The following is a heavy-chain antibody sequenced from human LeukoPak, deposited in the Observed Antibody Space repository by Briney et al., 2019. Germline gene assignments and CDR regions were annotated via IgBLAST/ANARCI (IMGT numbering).Heavy chain of an antibody. D-gene: IGHD4-23*01. Sequence: PGGSLRLSCAASGFTFSSYAMHWVRQAPGKGLEWVAVISYDGSNKYYADSVKGRFTISRDNSKNTLYLQMNSLRAEDTAVYYCARDLRSHPRWYYYYGMDVWGQGTTVTVSS. CDR2: ISYDGSNK. J-gene: IGHJ6*02. CDR1: GFTFSSYA. CDR3: ARDLRSHPRWYYYYGMDV. V-gene: IGHV3-30-3*01.